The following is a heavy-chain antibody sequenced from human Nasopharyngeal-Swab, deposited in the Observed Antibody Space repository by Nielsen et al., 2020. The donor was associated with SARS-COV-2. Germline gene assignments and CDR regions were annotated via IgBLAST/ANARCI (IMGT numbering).Heavy chain of an antibody. V-gene: IGHV2-5*01. CDR1: GFSLSTSGVG. CDR2: ISWNDDK. CDR3: VHTGGRSAMGYFDY. D-gene: IGHD5-18*01. J-gene: IGHJ4*02. Sequence: SGPTLVTPTQTLTLTCAFSGFSLSTSGVGVGWIRQPPGKALEWLAVISWNDDKRYRPSLKSRYFITKDTSKNQVVLTMTNMDPVDTATYYCVHTGGRSAMGYFDYWGQGTLVTVSS.